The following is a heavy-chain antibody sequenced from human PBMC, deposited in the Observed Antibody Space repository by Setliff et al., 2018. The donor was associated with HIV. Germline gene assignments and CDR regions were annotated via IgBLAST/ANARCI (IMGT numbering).Heavy chain of an antibody. CDR2: SSPMYGTS. J-gene: IGHJ6*02. CDR1: GGTFSSYA. D-gene: IGHD1-1*01. CDR3: PRDTPERTIWNAWLYYYYGLDV. V-gene: IGHV1-69*05. Sequence: SVKVSCKASGGTFSSYAISWVRQAPGQGLELMGGSSPMYGTSNYAQKFQGRVRITTDESTSTAYMELSSLRSDDTAVYYCPRDTPERTIWNAWLYYYYGLDVWGQGTTVTISS.